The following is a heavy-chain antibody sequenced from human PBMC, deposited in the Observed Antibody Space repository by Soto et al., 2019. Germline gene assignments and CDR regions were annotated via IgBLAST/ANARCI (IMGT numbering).Heavy chain of an antibody. Sequence: ASVKVSCKASGYTLTSYYLHWVRQAPGQGPEWMGIINPSGGITNDAQKFQDRVTMTSDTSKNQFSLKLSSVTAADTAVYYCARLYSSGWPRKNGMDVWGQGTTVTVSS. D-gene: IGHD6-19*01. V-gene: IGHV1-46*01. CDR3: ARLYSSGWPRKNGMDV. J-gene: IGHJ6*02. CDR2: INPSGGIT. CDR1: GYTLTSYY.